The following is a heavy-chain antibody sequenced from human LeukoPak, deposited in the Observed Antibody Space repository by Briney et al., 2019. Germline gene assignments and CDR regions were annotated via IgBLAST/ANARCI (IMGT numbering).Heavy chain of an antibody. J-gene: IGHJ4*02. CDR1: GGSISSSSYY. D-gene: IGHD3-16*02. V-gene: IGHV4-39*07. CDR2: IYYSGST. CDR3: AREGYVWGSYRQYYFDY. Sequence: SETLSLTCTVSGGSISSSSYYWGWIRQPPGKGLEWIGSIYYSGSTYYNPSLKSRVTISVDTSKNQFSLKLSSVTAADTAVYYCAREGYVWGSYRQYYFDYWGQGTLVTVSS.